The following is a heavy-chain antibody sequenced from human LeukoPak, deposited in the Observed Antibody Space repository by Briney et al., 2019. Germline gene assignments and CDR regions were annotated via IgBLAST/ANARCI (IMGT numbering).Heavy chain of an antibody. D-gene: IGHD4-17*01. CDR1: GGSISSGGYY. V-gene: IGHV4-31*03. Sequence: SETLSLTCTVSGGSISSGGYYWSWIRQHPGKGLEWIGYIYYSGSTYYNPSLKSRVTISVDTSKNQFSLKLSSVTAADTAVYYCASGDYGRYDYWGQGTLVTVSS. J-gene: IGHJ4*02. CDR3: ASGDYGRYDY. CDR2: IYYSGST.